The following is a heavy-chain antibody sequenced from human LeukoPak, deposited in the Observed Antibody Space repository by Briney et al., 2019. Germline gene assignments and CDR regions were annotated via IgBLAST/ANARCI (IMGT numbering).Heavy chain of an antibody. CDR1: GFTVSSNY. CDR2: IYSGGST. J-gene: IGHJ6*02. CDR3: ARVAVPNYGMDV. Sequence: GGSLRLSCAASGFTVSSNYMSWVRQAPGKGLEWVSVIYSGGSTYYADPVKGRFTISRDNSKNTLYLQMNSLRAEDTAVYYYARVAVPNYGMDVWGQGTTVTVSS. D-gene: IGHD6-19*01. V-gene: IGHV3-53*01.